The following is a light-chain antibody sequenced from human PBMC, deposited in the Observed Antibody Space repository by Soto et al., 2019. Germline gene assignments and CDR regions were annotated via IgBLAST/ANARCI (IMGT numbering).Light chain of an antibody. CDR3: KQYNNWPRT. V-gene: IGKV3-15*01. CDR2: GAS. Sequence: EIVMTQSPATLSVSPGARATLSGRASQSVSSNLAWYQQKPGQATRLLIYGASTRATGIPARFSGSGSGTEFTLTISSLQSEEFAVYYCKQYNNWPRTFGQGTKVDI. J-gene: IGKJ1*01. CDR1: QSVSSN.